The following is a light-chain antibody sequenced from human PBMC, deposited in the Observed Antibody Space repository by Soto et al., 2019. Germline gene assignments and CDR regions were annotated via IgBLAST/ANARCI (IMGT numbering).Light chain of an antibody. V-gene: IGKV1-17*03. J-gene: IGKJ2*01. CDR1: RGITNY. Sequence: DIQMPQSPSAMSASVGDRVTITCRASRGITNYVAWFQQKPGQVPKRVIYAASSLQRGVQSRFSGRGSGTEFTVTIIRRQTEEFATYYCLQHNTLPHTFGQGTKLEIK. CDR2: AAS. CDR3: LQHNTLPHT.